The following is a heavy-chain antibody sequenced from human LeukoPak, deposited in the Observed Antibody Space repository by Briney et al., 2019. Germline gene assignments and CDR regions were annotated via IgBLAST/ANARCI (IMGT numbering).Heavy chain of an antibody. CDR2: ISTYGGST. J-gene: IGHJ4*02. CDR3: AKAEGYDILTGLDY. D-gene: IGHD3-9*01. CDR1: GFNFSHYV. V-gene: IGHV3-64*04. Sequence: GGSLRLSCSASGFNFSHYVMNWVRQAPGRGLECVSAISTYGGSTYYADSVKGRFTISRDNSKNTLYLQMNSLRTEDTAVYYCAKAEGYDILTGLDYWGQGTLVTVSS.